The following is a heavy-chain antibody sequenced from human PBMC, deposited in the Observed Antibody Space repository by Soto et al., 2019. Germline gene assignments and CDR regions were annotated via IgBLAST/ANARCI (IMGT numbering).Heavy chain of an antibody. CDR2: VSGNNENT. CDR1: GYTFTTYG. D-gene: IGHD2-8*01. CDR3: ARVRKTKKGWFDP. J-gene: IGHJ5*02. Sequence: ASVKVSCKASGYTFTTYGITWVRQAPGQGPEWMGWVSGNNENTNYAQKFQGRIIMTVDTSTTTAYMELSSLRSEDTAVYYCARVRKTKKGWFDPWGQGTLVTVSS. V-gene: IGHV1-18*04.